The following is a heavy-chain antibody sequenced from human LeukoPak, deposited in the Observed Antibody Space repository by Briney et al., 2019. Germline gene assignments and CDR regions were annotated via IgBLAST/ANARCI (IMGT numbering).Heavy chain of an antibody. CDR3: ARGYCSGGSCYSYYYYNYMDV. J-gene: IGHJ6*03. D-gene: IGHD2-15*01. CDR2: ISYSGST. Sequence: PSETLSPTCTVSGGSISSSSYYWGWIRQPPGKGLEWIGSISYSGSTYYNPSLKSRVTISVDTSKNQFSLKLSSVTAADTAVYYCARGYCSGGSCYSYYYYNYMDVWGKGTTVTVSS. V-gene: IGHV4-39*07. CDR1: GGSISSSSYY.